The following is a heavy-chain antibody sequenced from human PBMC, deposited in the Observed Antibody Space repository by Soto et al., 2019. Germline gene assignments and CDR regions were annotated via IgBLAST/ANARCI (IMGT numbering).Heavy chain of an antibody. CDR3: TTYHGDYNFDH. CDR2: FDPDEAET. V-gene: IGHV1-24*01. CDR1: GYTFISYG. J-gene: IGHJ5*02. D-gene: IGHD4-17*01. Sequence: ASVKVSCKASGYTFISYGISWVRQAPGKGLEWMGGFDPDEAETIYAQHFQGRVTMTEDTSTDTVYMELSSLRSEDTALYYCTTYHGDYNFDHWGQGTLVTVSS.